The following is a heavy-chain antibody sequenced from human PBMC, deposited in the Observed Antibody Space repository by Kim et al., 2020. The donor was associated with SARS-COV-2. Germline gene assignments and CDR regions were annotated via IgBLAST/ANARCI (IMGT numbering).Heavy chain of an antibody. D-gene: IGHD2-15*01. Sequence: NYNPSLKSRVTISVDTSKNQFSLKLSSVTAADTAVYYCARGRGGGSLFVYWGQGTLVTVSS. J-gene: IGHJ4*02. V-gene: IGHV4-34*01. CDR3: ARGRGGGSLFVY.